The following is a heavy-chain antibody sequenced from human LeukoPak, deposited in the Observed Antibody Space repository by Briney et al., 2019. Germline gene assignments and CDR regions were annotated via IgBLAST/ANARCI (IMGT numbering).Heavy chain of an antibody. Sequence: VGSLRLSCAASGFTFTSYSMNWVRQAPGKGLEWVSTISGSGGSTYYADSVKGRFTISRDNSKNTLYLQMNSLRAEDTAVYYCAKDLATVDYWGQGTLVTVSS. J-gene: IGHJ4*02. CDR1: GFTFTSYS. V-gene: IGHV3-23*01. CDR2: ISGSGGST. CDR3: AKDLATVDY. D-gene: IGHD4-17*01.